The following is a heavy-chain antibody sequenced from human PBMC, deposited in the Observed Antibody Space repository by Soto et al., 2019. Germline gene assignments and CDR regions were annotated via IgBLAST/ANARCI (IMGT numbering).Heavy chain of an antibody. CDR1: GYNFNQYY. V-gene: IGHV1-46*02. CDR2: INLRGGTT. Sequence: QVQLMQSGAEVRKPGASVRLSCETAGYNFNQYYIHWVRQAPGQGLDWMGIINLRGGTTEYAHKFRGRVTVTGDTSKHTAYMELRSLRYDDTAIYFCARGPDDSDVPRWDYWGQGTLVTVSS. D-gene: IGHD4-17*01. J-gene: IGHJ4*02. CDR3: ARGPDDSDVPRWDY.